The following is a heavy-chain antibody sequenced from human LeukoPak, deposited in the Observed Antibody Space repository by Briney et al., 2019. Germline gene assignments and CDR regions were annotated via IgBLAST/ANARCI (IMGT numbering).Heavy chain of an antibody. D-gene: IGHD3-9*01. Sequence: GGSLRLSRAASGFSFSSYSMNWVRPAPGKGLEWVSSIISSGTYVYYADSVKGRFTLSRDNAKNSLSLQMNSLRADDAAVYYCARASSKQLAGYLPDGFDIWGQGAMVTVSS. J-gene: IGHJ3*02. V-gene: IGHV3-21*01. CDR1: GFSFSSYS. CDR3: ARASSKQLAGYLPDGFDI. CDR2: IISSGTYV.